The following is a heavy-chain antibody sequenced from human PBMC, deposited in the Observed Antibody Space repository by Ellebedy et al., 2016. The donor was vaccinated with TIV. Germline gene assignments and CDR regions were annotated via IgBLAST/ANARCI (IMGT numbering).Heavy chain of an antibody. CDR3: AKETKWLMWSFDN. J-gene: IGHJ4*02. CDR2: ITYDASNT. CDR1: GFTFNLYA. Sequence: GGSLRLXXAASGFTFNLYAIHWVRQAPGKGLEWVAVITYDASNTYYGGSVKGRFTISRDNSKNTLYLQMNSLTEEDTAVYYCAKETKWLMWSFDNWGQGTLVTVSS. V-gene: IGHV3-30*18. D-gene: IGHD5-12*01.